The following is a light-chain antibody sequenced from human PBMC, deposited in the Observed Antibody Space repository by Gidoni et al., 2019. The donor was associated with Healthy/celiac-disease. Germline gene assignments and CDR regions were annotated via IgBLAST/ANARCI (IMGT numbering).Light chain of an antibody. CDR2: WAS. CDR1: QSVLYSSNNKNY. V-gene: IGKV4-1*01. CDR3: QQYYSTPYT. J-gene: IGKJ2*01. Sequence: DIVMTQSPDSLAVSLGERATSNCKSSQSVLYSSNNKNYLAWYQQKPGQPPKLLMYWASTREAGVPDRFSGSGSGTDFTPTISSLQAEDVAVYYCQQYYSTPYTFGQGTKLEIK.